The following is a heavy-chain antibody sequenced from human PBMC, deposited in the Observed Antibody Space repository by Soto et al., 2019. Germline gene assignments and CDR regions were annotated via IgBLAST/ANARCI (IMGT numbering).Heavy chain of an antibody. CDR2: INSDGSST. D-gene: IGHD2-15*01. V-gene: IGHV3-74*01. CDR3: ASGGSSLNFDS. J-gene: IGHJ4*02. Sequence: PGGSLRLSCAACGFTFRSYWMQWVRQAPGKGLVWVSWINSDGSSTSYADSVKGRFTISRDNAKNTLYLQMNSLRAEDTAVYYCASGGSSLNFDSWGQGTLVTVSS. CDR1: GFTFRSYW.